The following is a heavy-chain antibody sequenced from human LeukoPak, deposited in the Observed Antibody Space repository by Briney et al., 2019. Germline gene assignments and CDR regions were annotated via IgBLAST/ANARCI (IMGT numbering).Heavy chain of an antibody. J-gene: IGHJ4*02. CDR2: IYYSGST. D-gene: IGHD6-13*01. V-gene: IGHV4-4*02. CDR3: ARGSSSSWYGDYFDY. CDR1: GGSISSSNW. Sequence: SETLSLTCAVSGGSISSSNWWSWVRQPPGKGLEWIGEIYYSGSTNYNPSLKSRVTISVDKSKNQFSLKLSSVTAADTAVYYCARGSSSSWYGDYFDYWGQGTLVTVSS.